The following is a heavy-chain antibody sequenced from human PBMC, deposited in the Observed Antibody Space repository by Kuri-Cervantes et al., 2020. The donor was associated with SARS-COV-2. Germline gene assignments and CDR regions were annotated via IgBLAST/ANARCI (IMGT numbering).Heavy chain of an antibody. Sequence: GESLKISCAASGFTFSSYSMNWVRQAPGKGLEWVSSISSSSSYIYYADSVKGRFTISRDNAKNSLYLQMNSLRAEDTAVYYCARGEAYYYDSSGPYWGQGTLVTVSS. J-gene: IGHJ4*02. CDR3: ARGEAYYYDSSGPY. CDR2: ISSSSSYI. D-gene: IGHD3-22*01. CDR1: GFTFSSYS. V-gene: IGHV3-21*01.